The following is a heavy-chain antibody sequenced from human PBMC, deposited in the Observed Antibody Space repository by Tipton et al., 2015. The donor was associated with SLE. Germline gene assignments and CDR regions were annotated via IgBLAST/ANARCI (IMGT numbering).Heavy chain of an antibody. CDR2: IKQDGSEK. Sequence: SLRLSCAASGFTFDDYAMHWVRQAPGKGLEWVANIKQDGSEKYYVDSVKGRFTISRDNAKNSLYLQMNSLRAEDTAVYYCARFSRDGPGAFDIWGQGTMVTVSS. D-gene: IGHD5-24*01. CDR3: ARFSRDGPGAFDI. CDR1: GFTFDDYA. J-gene: IGHJ3*02. V-gene: IGHV3-7*01.